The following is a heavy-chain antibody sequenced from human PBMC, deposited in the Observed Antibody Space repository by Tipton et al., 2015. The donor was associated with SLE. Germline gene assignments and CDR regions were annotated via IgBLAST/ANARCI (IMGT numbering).Heavy chain of an antibody. V-gene: IGHV6-1*01. J-gene: IGHJ4*02. CDR1: GDSVSSNSAA. Sequence: LRLSCAISGDSVSSNSAAWNWIRQSPSRGLEWLGRTYYRSKWYNDYAVSVKSRITINPDTSKNQFSLQLNSVTPEDTAVYYCARGPRITGTREDYWGQGTLVTVSS. CDR2: TYYRSKWYN. D-gene: IGHD1-7*01. CDR3: ARGPRITGTREDY.